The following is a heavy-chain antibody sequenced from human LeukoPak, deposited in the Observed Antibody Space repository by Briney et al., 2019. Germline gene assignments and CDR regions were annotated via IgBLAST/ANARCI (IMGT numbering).Heavy chain of an antibody. CDR1: GFTFSSYW. CDR3: ARVLYCTNGVCYWHYYYMDV. V-gene: IGHV3-74*01. J-gene: IGHJ6*03. D-gene: IGHD2-8*01. CDR2: INSDGSST. Sequence: GGSLRLSCAASGFTFSSYWMHWVRQAPGKGLVWVSRINSDGSSTSYADSVKGRFTISRDNAKNTLYLQMNSLRAEDTAVYYCARVLYCTNGVCYWHYYYMDVWGKGTTVAVSS.